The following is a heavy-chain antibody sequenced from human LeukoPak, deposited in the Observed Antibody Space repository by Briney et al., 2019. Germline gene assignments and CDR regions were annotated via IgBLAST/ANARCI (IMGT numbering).Heavy chain of an antibody. J-gene: IGHJ5*02. CDR2: INPNSGGT. Sequence: ASVEVSFMASGYTFTGYYMHWVRQAPGQGLEWMGWINPNSGGTNYAQKFQGRVTMTRDTSISTAYMELSRLRSDDTAVYYCARAHTGYSSSLYDTWGQGTLVTVSS. D-gene: IGHD6-13*01. CDR1: GYTFTGYY. V-gene: IGHV1-2*02. CDR3: ARAHTGYSSSLYDT.